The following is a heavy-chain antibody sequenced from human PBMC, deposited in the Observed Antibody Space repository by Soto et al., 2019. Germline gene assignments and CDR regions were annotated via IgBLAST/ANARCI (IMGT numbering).Heavy chain of an antibody. CDR1: DGSSSTSGYS. J-gene: IGHJ4*02. V-gene: IGHV4-39*01. Sequence: QLQLRESGPGLVKPSETLSLTCTVSDGSSSTSGYSWGWIRQPPGKGLEWIGRVHYSGRTSYSPYLRSRVTISVDTPKSQFSLKLSSVTAADTAVYYCARRLSYGVAGAGTLFEFWGQGTLVIVSS. D-gene: IGHD6-13*01. CDR2: VHYSGRT. CDR3: ARRLSYGVAGAGTLFEF.